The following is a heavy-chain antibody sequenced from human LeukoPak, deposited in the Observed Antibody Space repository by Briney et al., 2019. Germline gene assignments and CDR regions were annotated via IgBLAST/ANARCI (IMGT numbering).Heavy chain of an antibody. Sequence: GGSLRLSCTASGFTFGDYAMTWVRQAPGKGLEWVGFIRSKAYGGTTEYAASVKGRFTISRDDSKSIAYLQMNSLKTEDTAVYFCSRDQTPYYWGQGTLVTVSS. J-gene: IGHJ4*02. CDR2: IRSKAYGGTT. CDR3: SRDQTPYY. CDR1: GFTFGDYA. V-gene: IGHV3-49*04.